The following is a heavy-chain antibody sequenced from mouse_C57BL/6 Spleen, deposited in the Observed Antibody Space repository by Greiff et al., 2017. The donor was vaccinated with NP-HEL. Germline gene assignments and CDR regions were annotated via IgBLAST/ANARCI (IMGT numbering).Heavy chain of an antibody. J-gene: IGHJ1*03. Sequence: VQLQQPGAELVMPGASVKLSCKASGYTFTSYWMHWVKQRPGQGLEWIGEIDPSDSYTNYNQKFKGKSTLTVDKSSSTAYMQLSSLTSEDSAVYYCARRDYYGSSDGYFDVWGTGTTVTVSS. CDR2: IDPSDSYT. CDR1: GYTFTSYW. V-gene: IGHV1-69*01. CDR3: ARRDYYGSSDGYFDV. D-gene: IGHD1-1*01.